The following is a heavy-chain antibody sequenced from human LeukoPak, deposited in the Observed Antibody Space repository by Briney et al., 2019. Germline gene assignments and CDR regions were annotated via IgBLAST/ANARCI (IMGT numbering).Heavy chain of an antibody. CDR3: AREVGTPQAFDI. CDR2: INSRSSTI. V-gene: IGHV3-48*01. Sequence: GGSLRLSCAASRFTFSNYGVNWVRQAPGRGLEWVSYINSRSSTIYYADSVRGRFTISRDNAKNSLYLQMNSLKAEDTAIYYCAREVGTPQAFDIWGQGTMVTVSS. CDR1: RFTFSNYG. J-gene: IGHJ3*02. D-gene: IGHD1-26*01.